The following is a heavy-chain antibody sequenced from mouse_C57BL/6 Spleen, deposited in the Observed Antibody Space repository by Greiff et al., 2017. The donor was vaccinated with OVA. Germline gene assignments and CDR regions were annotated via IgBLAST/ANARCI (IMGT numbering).Heavy chain of an antibody. D-gene: IGHD2-1*01. Sequence: EVQLQESGGDLVKPGGSLKLSCAASGFTFSSYGMSWVRQTPDKRLEWVATISSGGSYTYYPDSVKGRFTISRDNAKNTLYLQMSSLKSEDTAMYYCARQTAIYYGNYDYWGQGTTLTVSS. CDR2: ISSGGSYT. CDR1: GFTFSSYG. J-gene: IGHJ2*01. V-gene: IGHV5-6*01. CDR3: ARQTAIYYGNYDY.